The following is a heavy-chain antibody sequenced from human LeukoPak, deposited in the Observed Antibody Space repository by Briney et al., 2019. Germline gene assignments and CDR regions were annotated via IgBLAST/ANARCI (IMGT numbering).Heavy chain of an antibody. CDR1: GLTFSSCA. CDR3: SKDLSSNSP. Sequence: TGGSLRLSCETSGLTFSSCAMSWVRQAPGKGLEWVSAISASGGGTFYADSVKGRFTIPRDNSKNRLYLQMTSLRADDPAVYYCSKDLSSNSPWGQGTLVTVSS. CDR2: ISASGGGT. J-gene: IGHJ5*02. V-gene: IGHV3-23*01. D-gene: IGHD3-16*02.